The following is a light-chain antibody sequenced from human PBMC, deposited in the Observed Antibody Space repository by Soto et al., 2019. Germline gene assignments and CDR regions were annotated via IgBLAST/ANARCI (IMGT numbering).Light chain of an antibody. Sequence: LTQPASVSGSPGQSITISCTGSISDIGTYNLVSWFQQHPGKAPKLIVYEGNKRPSGVSNRFSGSKSGNTASLTISGLQAEDEADYYCCSYESTNTLVLGGGTKVTVL. J-gene: IGLJ2*01. V-gene: IGLV2-23*01. CDR2: EGN. CDR3: CSYESTNTLV. CDR1: ISDIGTYNL.